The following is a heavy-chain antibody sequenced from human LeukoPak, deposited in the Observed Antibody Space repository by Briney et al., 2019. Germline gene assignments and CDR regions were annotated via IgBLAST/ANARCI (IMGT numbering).Heavy chain of an antibody. CDR2: IIPIFGTA. CDR3: ARVGDYDGDYYYYYMDV. J-gene: IGHJ6*03. CDR1: GYTFTGYY. V-gene: IGHV1-69*13. D-gene: IGHD4-23*01. Sequence: SVKVSRKASGYTFTGYYMHWVRQAPGQGLEWMGGIIPIFGTANYAQKSQGRVTITADESTSTAYMELSSLRSEDTAVYYCARVGDYDGDYYYYYMDVWGKGTTVTVSS.